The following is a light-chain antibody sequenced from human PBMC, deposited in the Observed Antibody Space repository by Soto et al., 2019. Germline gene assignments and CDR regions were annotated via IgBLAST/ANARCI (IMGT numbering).Light chain of an antibody. V-gene: IGKV1-9*01. J-gene: IGKJ1*01. CDR3: QQSNGYPRT. CDR2: AAS. CDR1: QGISTY. Sequence: DIQLTQSPSFLSASVGDRVTITCRASQGISTYLAWYQQKPGKAPKLLIYAASTLQSGVPSRFRGSGSGTEFTLTVSNLQPEDFATYYCQQSNGYPRTFGQGTKVEIK.